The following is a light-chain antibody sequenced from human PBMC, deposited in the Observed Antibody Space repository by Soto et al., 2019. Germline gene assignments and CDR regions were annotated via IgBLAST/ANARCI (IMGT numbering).Light chain of an antibody. CDR2: DAS. CDR1: QSVSSY. J-gene: IGKJ5*01. CDR3: QQHNAWPT. Sequence: EILMTQSPATLSVSPGERATLSCRASQSVSSYLVWYQQKPGQAPRLLIHDASTRATGIPARLSGSGSGTEFILTISSAESEDFAIYYCQQHNAWPTFGQGTRLEIK. V-gene: IGKV3-15*01.